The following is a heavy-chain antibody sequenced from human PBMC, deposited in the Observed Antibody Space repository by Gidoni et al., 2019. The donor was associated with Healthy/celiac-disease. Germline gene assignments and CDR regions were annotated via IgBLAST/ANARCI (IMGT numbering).Heavy chain of an antibody. CDR2: INPNSGGT. CDR1: GYTFTGYY. J-gene: IGHJ6*02. Sequence: QVQLVQSGAEVKKPGASVKVSCKASGYTFTGYYMHWVRQAPGQGLEWMGWINPNSGGTNYAQKFQGWVTMTRDTSISTAYMELSRLRSDDTAVYYCARDQRSGYQEDYYYYYGMDVWGQGTTVTVSS. CDR3: ARDQRSGYQEDYYYYYGMDV. D-gene: IGHD3-3*01. V-gene: IGHV1-2*04.